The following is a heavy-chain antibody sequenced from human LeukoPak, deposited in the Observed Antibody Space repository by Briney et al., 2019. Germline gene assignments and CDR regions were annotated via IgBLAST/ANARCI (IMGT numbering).Heavy chain of an antibody. CDR2: VYYTGTT. V-gene: IGHV4-59*08. J-gene: IGHJ4*02. D-gene: IGHD3-10*01. Sequence: SETLSLTRTVSGDSISRYYWSWIRQPPGKGLEWIGYVYYTGTTNYNPSLKSRVTITVDTSKNQFSLKLSSVTAADTAVYYCARGPMVRGLDYWGQGTLVTVSS. CDR3: ARGPMVRGLDY. CDR1: GDSISRYY.